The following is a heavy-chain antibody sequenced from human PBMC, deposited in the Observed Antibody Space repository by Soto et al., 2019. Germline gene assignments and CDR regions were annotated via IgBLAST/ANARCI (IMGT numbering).Heavy chain of an antibody. V-gene: IGHV1-69*13. J-gene: IGHJ4*02. CDR3: ARSMITFGGVIVSPPVFYFDY. Sequence: SVKGSCKASGGTFSSYAISWVRQAPGQGLEWMGGIIPIFGTANYAQKFQGRVTITADESTSTAYMELSSLRSEDTAVYYCARSMITFGGVIVSPPVFYFDYWGQGTLVTVSS. D-gene: IGHD3-16*02. CDR1: GGTFSSYA. CDR2: IIPIFGTA.